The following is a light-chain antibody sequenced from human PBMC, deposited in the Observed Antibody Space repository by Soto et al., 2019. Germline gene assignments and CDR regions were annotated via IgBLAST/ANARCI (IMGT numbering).Light chain of an antibody. J-gene: IGKJ5*01. CDR2: AAS. V-gene: IGKV1-39*01. CDR1: QSISSW. CDR3: QQTYSTPIT. Sequence: DIQMTQSPSTLSASVGDRVTITCRASQSISSWLAWYQQKPGKPPNLLIYAASSLQSGVPSRFSGSGSGTDFTLTISSLQPEDFATYYCQQTYSTPITFGQGTRLEI.